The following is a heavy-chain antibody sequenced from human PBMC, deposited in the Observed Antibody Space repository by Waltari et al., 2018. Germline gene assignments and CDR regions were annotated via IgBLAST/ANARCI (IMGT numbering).Heavy chain of an antibody. D-gene: IGHD2-2*02. CDR3: ARAKIPYCSSTSCYRSDY. J-gene: IGHJ4*02. CDR2: ISPIFGTA. CDR1: GGTFSSYA. V-gene: IGHV1-69*12. Sequence: QAQLVQSGAEVKKPGSSVKVSCKASGGTFSSYAISWVRQAPGQGLEWMGGISPIFGTANYAQKFQGGGTITADESTSTAYMELSSLRSEDTAVYYCARAKIPYCSSTSCYRSDYWGQGTLVTVSS.